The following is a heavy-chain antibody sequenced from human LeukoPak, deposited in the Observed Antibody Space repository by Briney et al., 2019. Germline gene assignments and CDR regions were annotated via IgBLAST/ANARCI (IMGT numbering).Heavy chain of an antibody. V-gene: IGHV1-46*01. CDR3: ARLYSLGSYYDSAYDY. CDR2: INPSGGST. D-gene: IGHD3-22*01. Sequence: ASVTVSCKASGYTFTSYYMHWVRQPPAQGLEWMGIINPSGGSTSYAQKFQGRVTMTRDMSTSTVYMELSSPRSEDTDVYYCARLYSLGSYYDSAYDYWGQGTLVTVSS. J-gene: IGHJ4*02. CDR1: GYTFTSYY.